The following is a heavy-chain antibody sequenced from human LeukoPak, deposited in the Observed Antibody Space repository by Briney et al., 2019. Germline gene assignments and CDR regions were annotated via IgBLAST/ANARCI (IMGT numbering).Heavy chain of an antibody. V-gene: IGHV4-59*12. J-gene: IGHJ4*02. Sequence: SETLSLTCTVSGGSISSYYWNWIRQSPGKGLEWIGYLYYNGGANYNPSLQSRATILVDPSKNQFSLRLTSVTAADTAVYYCARGTPRPYYFDYWGQGTLVTVSS. CDR1: GGSISSYY. CDR3: ARGTPRPYYFDY. D-gene: IGHD1-1*01. CDR2: LYYNGGA.